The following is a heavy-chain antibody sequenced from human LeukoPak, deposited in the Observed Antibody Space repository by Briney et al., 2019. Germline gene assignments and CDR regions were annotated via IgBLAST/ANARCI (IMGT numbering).Heavy chain of an antibody. D-gene: IGHD3-22*01. CDR2: ISGSDGST. J-gene: IGHJ4*02. V-gene: IGHV3-23*01. CDR1: GFTFSSYA. CDR3: AKDIAHYYDSRGFDY. Sequence: GGSLRLSCAASGFTFSSYAMSWVRQAPGKGLEWVSAISGSDGSTYYADSVRGRFTISRDNSKNTLYLQMNSLRAEDTAVYYCAKDIAHYYDSRGFDYWGQGTLVTVSS.